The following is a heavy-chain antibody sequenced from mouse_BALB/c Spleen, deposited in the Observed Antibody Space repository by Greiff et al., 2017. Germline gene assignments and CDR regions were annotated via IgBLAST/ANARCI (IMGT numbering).Heavy chain of an antibody. Sequence: QVQLKESGAELVRPGSSVKISCKASGYAFSSYWMNWVKQRPGQGLEWIGQIYPGDGDTNYNGKFKGKATLTADKSSSTAYMQLSSLTSEDSAVYFCARSRVYYAMDYWGQGTSVTVSS. CDR2: IYPGDGDT. CDR1: GYAFSSYW. J-gene: IGHJ4*01. V-gene: IGHV1-80*01. CDR3: ARSRVYYAMDY.